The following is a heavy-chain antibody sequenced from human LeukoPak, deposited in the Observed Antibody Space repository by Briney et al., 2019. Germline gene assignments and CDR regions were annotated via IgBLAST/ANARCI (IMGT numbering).Heavy chain of an antibody. D-gene: IGHD5-24*01. J-gene: IGHJ4*02. CDR1: GFIFTKYW. V-gene: IGHV3-7*01. CDR2: INEDGSKK. Sequence: GWSLRLSCASSGFIFTKYWRSWVRQAAGKGLDWLANINEDGSKKYYVGSLKGGLTISRDNANNSLYLQMNSLRAEDTAVYDCARDGRDGYIDYWGQGTLVTVSS. CDR3: ARDGRDGYIDY.